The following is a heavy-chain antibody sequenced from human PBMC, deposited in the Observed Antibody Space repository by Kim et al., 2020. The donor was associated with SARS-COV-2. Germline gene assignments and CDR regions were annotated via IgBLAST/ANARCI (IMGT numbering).Heavy chain of an antibody. J-gene: IGHJ6*04. V-gene: IGHV3-30*03. CDR3: ARGYCDATPCSSAVFLHRDV. Sequence: GGSLRLSCVASGFGLRSYRMHWVRQAPGKGLQWVALTSFDGKVEYYEDSVMGRFTISRDNYRNTLYLQIKTLRDEDTAVYYCARGYCDATPCSSAVFLHRDVWGKGSTDTVSS. CDR2: TSFDGKVE. D-gene: IGHD2-15*01. CDR1: GFGLRSYR.